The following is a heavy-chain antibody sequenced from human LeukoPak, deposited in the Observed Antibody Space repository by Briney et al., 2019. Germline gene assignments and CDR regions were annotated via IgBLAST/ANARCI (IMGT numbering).Heavy chain of an antibody. CDR3: ATVLYYDSSGYER. CDR2: FYSSGST. CDR1: GGSVSSGSYY. Sequence: PSETLSLTCTVSGGSVSSGSYYWTWIRQPPGKGLEWIGYFYSSGSTNYHPSFKSRVTISADTSKNQFSLKLSSVTAADTAMYYCATVLYYDSSGYERWGQGALVTVSS. V-gene: IGHV4-61*01. D-gene: IGHD3-22*01. J-gene: IGHJ4*02.